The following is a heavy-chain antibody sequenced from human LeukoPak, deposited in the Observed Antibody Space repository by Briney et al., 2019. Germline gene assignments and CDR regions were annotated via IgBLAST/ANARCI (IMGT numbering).Heavy chain of an antibody. J-gene: IGHJ4*02. CDR2: IYYTGDI. D-gene: IGHD6-6*01. CDR1: DGSISSSY. CDR3: ARFARVPDN. V-gene: IGHV4-59*01. Sequence: SETPSLTCTVSDGSISSSYWSWVRQPPGKGLEYIGYIYYTGDINYNPSLKSRVTLSMDTSKNQVSLKLNSVTAADTAVYYCARFARVPDNWGQGILVAVSS.